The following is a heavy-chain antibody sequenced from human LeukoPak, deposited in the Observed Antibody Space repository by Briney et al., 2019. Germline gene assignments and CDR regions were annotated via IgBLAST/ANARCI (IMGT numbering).Heavy chain of an antibody. Sequence: PSETLSLTCTVSGGSISSNYWSWIRQPPGKGLEWIGYIYYSGSTNNNPSLKSRVTISVDTSKNQFSLKLSSVTAADTAVYYRARGTYSHDSTSHYFYYMDVWGKGTTVTVSS. CDR1: GGSISSNY. J-gene: IGHJ6*03. CDR3: ARGTYSHDSTSHYFYYMDV. CDR2: IYYSGST. D-gene: IGHD3-22*01. V-gene: IGHV4-59*01.